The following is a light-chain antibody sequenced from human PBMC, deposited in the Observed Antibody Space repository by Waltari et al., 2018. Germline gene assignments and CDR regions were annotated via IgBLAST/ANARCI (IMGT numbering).Light chain of an antibody. J-gene: IGLJ2*01. CDR3: QSYDSSLSHFVV. CDR2: GNT. V-gene: IGLV1-40*01. CDR1: RSNIGAGYD. Sequence: QSVLTQPPSVSGAPGQRVTISCTGSRSNIGAGYDVHWYQHLPGTAPKLLIYGNTNRPAGVPDRFSGSKSATSASLAITGLQAEDEADYYCQSYDSSLSHFVVFGGGTKLTVL.